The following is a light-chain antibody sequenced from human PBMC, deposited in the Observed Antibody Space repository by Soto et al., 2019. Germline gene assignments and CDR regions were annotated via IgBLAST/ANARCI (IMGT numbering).Light chain of an antibody. CDR2: GSS. CDR1: QSISSSA. V-gene: IGKV3-20*01. Sequence: DIVLTQSPGTLSLSPGERVILSCRTSQSISSSALAWYQQKPGQAPSLLIYGSSRRATGIPDRFSGSGSGTEFTLTISSLEPEDFAVYFCQQYVTSPYTFGQGTKLEI. CDR3: QQYVTSPYT. J-gene: IGKJ2*01.